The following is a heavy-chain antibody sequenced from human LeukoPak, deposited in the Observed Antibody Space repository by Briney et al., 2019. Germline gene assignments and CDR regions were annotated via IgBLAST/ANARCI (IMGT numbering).Heavy chain of an antibody. Sequence: PGGSLRLSCAASGFTFSSYGMHWVRQAPGKGLEWVTVIWYDGSNKYYADSVKGRFTISRDNSKNKLCLQMNSLRSEEQAVYYCARGVGATPFDCWGQGTLVTVST. V-gene: IGHV3-33*01. CDR2: IWYDGSNK. J-gene: IGHJ4*02. CDR3: ARGVGATPFDC. CDR1: GFTFSSYG. D-gene: IGHD1-26*01.